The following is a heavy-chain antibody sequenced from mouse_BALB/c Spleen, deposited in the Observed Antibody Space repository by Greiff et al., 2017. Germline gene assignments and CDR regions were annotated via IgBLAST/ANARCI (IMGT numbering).Heavy chain of an antibody. Sequence: EVMLVESGGGLVKPGGSLKLSCAASGFTFSDYYMYWVRQTPEKRLEWVATISDGGSYTYYPDSVKGRFTISRDNAKNNLYLQMSSLKSEDTAMYYCARGWLRSWFAYWGQGTLVTVSA. V-gene: IGHV5-4*02. CDR2: ISDGGSYT. CDR1: GFTFSDYY. J-gene: IGHJ3*01. CDR3: ARGWLRSWFAY. D-gene: IGHD2-2*01.